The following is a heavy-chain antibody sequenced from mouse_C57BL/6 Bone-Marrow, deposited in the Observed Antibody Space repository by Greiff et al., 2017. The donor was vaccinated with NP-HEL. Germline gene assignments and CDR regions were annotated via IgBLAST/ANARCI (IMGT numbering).Heavy chain of an antibody. D-gene: IGHD2-14*01. Sequence: EVQLVESGPGLVKPSQSLSLTCSVTGYSITSGYYWNWIRQFPGNKLEWMGYISYDGSNNYNPSLKNRISITRDTSKNQFFLKLNSGTTEDTATYYCARDRRYEVAWFAYWGQGTLVTVSA. CDR2: ISYDGSN. CDR1: GYSITSGYY. J-gene: IGHJ3*01. V-gene: IGHV3-6*01. CDR3: ARDRRYEVAWFAY.